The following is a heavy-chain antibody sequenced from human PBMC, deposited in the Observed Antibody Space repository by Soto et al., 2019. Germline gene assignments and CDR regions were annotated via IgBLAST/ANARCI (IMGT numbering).Heavy chain of an antibody. CDR2: IWYDGSNK. D-gene: IGHD2-15*01. Sequence: GGSLRLSCAASGFTFSSYGMHWVRQAPGKGLEWVAVIWYDGSNKYYADSVKGRFTISRDNSKNTLYLQMNSLRAEDTAVYYCARDLVPRTWVVPLGYWGQGTLVTVSS. V-gene: IGHV3-33*01. CDR3: ARDLVPRTWVVPLGY. CDR1: GFTFSSYG. J-gene: IGHJ4*02.